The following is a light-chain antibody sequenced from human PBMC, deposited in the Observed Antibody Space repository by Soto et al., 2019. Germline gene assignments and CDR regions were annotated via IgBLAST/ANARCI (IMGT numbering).Light chain of an antibody. V-gene: IGKV1-5*01. CDR3: QQYNSYWT. J-gene: IGKJ1*01. Sequence: DIQMTQSPSTLSASVGDRVTITCWASQSISSWLAWYQQKPGKAPKLLIYDASSLESGVPSRFSGSGSGTEFTLTISSLQPDDFTTYYCQQYNSYWTLGQGTKVEIK. CDR2: DAS. CDR1: QSISSW.